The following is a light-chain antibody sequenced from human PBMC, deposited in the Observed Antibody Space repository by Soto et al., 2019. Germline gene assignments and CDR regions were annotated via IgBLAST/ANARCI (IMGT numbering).Light chain of an antibody. J-gene: IGKJ3*01. CDR3: QQYKLLHAIT. CDR2: GAS. V-gene: IGKV1-33*01. CDR1: QDITNS. Sequence: DIQMTQSPSSLSASVGDRVTITCQASQDITNSLNWYQQKPGKAPKLLLYGASIFETGVPSRFSGSGSGTHFTFTISSLQPEDVATYYCQQYKLLHAITFGPGTKVGIK.